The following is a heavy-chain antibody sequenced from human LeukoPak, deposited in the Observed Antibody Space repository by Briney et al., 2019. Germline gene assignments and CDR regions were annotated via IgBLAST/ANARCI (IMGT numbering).Heavy chain of an antibody. Sequence: GGSLRLSYAPSGLEFDTYAMHWVRQAPGKGLEWVALISYDGGNIYYGDSVRGRFTISRDNDNNMLYLQMNSLRPEDTAVYYCARDPPFGNGWSQNFFDYWGQGTLVIVSS. CDR1: GLEFDTYA. CDR3: ARDPPFGNGWSQNFFDY. V-gene: IGHV3-30*04. J-gene: IGHJ4*02. D-gene: IGHD6-19*01. CDR2: ISYDGGNI.